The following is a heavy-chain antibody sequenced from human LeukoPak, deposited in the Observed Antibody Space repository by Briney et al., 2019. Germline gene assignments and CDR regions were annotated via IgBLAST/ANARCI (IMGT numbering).Heavy chain of an antibody. V-gene: IGHV1-24*01. D-gene: IGHD6-19*01. CDR3: ARLQYTSDWPPGTFGL. J-gene: IGHJ3*01. CDR2: FDPEDGET. CDR1: GYTLTELS. Sequence: ASVKVSCKVSGYTLTELSMHWVRQAPGKGLEWMGGFDPEDGETIYAQKFQGRVTMTEDTSTDTAYMELSSLRSEDTAVYYCARLQYTSDWPPGTFGLWGQGTMVIVSS.